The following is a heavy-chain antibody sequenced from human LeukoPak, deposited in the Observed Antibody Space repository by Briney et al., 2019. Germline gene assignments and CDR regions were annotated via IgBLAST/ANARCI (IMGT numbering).Heavy chain of an antibody. J-gene: IGHJ6*03. CDR3: ARVRRQLVLSYYYYYMDV. V-gene: IGHV4-61*02. CDR2: IYTSGST. Sequence: SETLSLTCTVSGGSISSGSYYWSWIRQPAGKGLEWIGRIYTSGSTNYNPSLKSRVTISVDTSKNQFSLKLSSVTTADTAVYYCARVRRQLVLSYYYYYMDVWGKGTTVTVSS. D-gene: IGHD6-13*01. CDR1: GGSISSGSYY.